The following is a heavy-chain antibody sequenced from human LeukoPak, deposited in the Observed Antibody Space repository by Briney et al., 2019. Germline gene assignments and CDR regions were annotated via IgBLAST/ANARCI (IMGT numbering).Heavy chain of an antibody. CDR2: ISHDGNNK. D-gene: IGHD5-18*01. Sequence: PGGSLRLSCPASGFTFSSYAMHWVRQAPGKGLEWVAVISHDGNNKYNADSVKGRFTISRDNSKNTLYLQTNSLRAEDTAVYYCAREGVYSNGPFDYWGPGTRVTVSS. CDR1: GFTFSSYA. V-gene: IGHV3-30-3*01. J-gene: IGHJ4*01. CDR3: AREGVYSNGPFDY.